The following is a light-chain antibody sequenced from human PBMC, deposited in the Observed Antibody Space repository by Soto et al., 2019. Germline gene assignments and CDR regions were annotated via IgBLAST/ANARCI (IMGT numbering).Light chain of an antibody. CDR2: AAS. J-gene: IGKJ2*02. CDR3: QQRSRWPRGT. Sequence: VLTQSPATLSLSPGESATLSCRASQNVGNNLAWYEQKSGQAPRLLIYAASDSATGVPARFSGRMSGTDFTLTISSLEPEDFATYFCQQRSRWPRGTFGRGTKLE. V-gene: IGKV3-11*01. CDR1: QNVGNN.